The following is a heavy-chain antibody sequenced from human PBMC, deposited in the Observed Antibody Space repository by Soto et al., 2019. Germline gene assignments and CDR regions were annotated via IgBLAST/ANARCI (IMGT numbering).Heavy chain of an antibody. D-gene: IGHD1-26*01. CDR3: ARGGATANWFDP. CDR2: MNPNSGNT. Sequence: ASLKVSCKASGYTFTSYDINWVRQATGQGLEWMGWMNPNSGNTGYAQKFQGRVTMTRNTSISTAYMELSSLRSEDTAVYYCARGGATANWFDPWGQGTLVTVSS. V-gene: IGHV1-8*01. CDR1: GYTFTSYD. J-gene: IGHJ5*02.